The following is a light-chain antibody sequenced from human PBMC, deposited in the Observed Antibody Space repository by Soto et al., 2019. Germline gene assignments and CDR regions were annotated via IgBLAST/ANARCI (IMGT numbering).Light chain of an antibody. CDR1: SSDVGGYNY. CDR2: DVS. V-gene: IGLV2-14*03. J-gene: IGLJ1*01. Sequence: QSVLTQPASVSGSPGQSITISCTGTSSDVGGYNYVSWYQQHPGKAPKLMIYDVSDRPSGVSNRFSGSKSGNTASLTISGLQAEDEADYYCCSYTSSSTPXVXGTGTKVTVL. CDR3: CSYTSSSTPXV.